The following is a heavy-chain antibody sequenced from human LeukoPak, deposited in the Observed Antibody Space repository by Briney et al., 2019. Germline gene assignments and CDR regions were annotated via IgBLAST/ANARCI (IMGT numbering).Heavy chain of an antibody. V-gene: IGHV3-33*01. CDR1: GFTFSSSG. J-gene: IGHJ5*02. CDR2: ILYNGSNK. CDR3: ARAGGYCSGGSCYRGYSWFDP. D-gene: IGHD2-15*01. Sequence: GGSLRLYCAASGFTFSSSGVHWVRPAPGKGLEWVAVILYNGSNKYYADSVKGRFTISRDNSKNTLYLQMNSLRVEDTAVYYCARAGGYCSGGSCYRGYSWFDPWGQGTLVTVSS.